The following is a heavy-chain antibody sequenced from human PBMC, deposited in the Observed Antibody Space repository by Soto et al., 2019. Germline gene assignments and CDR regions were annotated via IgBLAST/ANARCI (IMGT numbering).Heavy chain of an antibody. D-gene: IGHD4-17*01. CDR2: IYPGDSDT. CDR1: GYSFTSYW. CDR3: ARSAVTPVSHWYFDL. Sequence: LQISCKGSGYSFTSYWIGWVRQMPGKGLEWMGIIYPGDSDTRYSPSFQGQVTISADKSISTAYLQWSSLKASDTAMYYCARSAVTPVSHWYFDLWGRGTLVTVSS. J-gene: IGHJ2*01. V-gene: IGHV5-51*01.